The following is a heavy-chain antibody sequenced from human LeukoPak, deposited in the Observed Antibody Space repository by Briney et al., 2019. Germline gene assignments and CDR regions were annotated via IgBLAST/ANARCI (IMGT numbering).Heavy chain of an antibody. D-gene: IGHD3-10*01. J-gene: IGHJ3*02. Sequence: ASVKVSCKASGYTFTSYYMHWVRQAPGQGLEWMGIINPSGCSTSYAQKFQGRVTMTRDTYTSTVYMELSSLRSEDNAVYYCSRDYYGSGSYPDAFDIWGQGTMVTVSS. CDR1: GYTFTSYY. CDR3: SRDYYGSGSYPDAFDI. V-gene: IGHV1-46*01. CDR2: INPSGCST.